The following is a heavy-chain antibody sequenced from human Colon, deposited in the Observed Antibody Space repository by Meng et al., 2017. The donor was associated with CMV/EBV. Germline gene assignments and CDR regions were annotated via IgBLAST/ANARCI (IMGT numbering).Heavy chain of an antibody. V-gene: IGHV4-34*01. CDR3: ARGLLTRLRPTNWFDL. CDR2: INHSGDT. J-gene: IGHJ5*02. Sequence: CGGSYSRYYWNEIRQTPGKGLEWIGEINHSGDTNYNPSLKSRATILVDTSKNQLSLNLSSVTAADTAVYYCARGLLTRLRPTNWFDLWGQGALVTVSS. CDR1: GGSYSRYY. D-gene: IGHD2-15*01.